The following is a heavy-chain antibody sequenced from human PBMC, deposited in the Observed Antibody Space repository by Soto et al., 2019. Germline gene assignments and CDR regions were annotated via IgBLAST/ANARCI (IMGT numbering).Heavy chain of an antibody. CDR1: GYTFTSHG. CDR2: ISASHGDT. V-gene: IGHV1-18*01. D-gene: IGHD3-10*01. CDR3: ARMVQGSSIDYCRHIDV. J-gene: IGHJ6*03. Sequence: QVQLVQSGAEVKKPGASVKVSCKASGYTFTSHGISWVRQAPGQGLEWMGGISASHGDTNYAHKFQGRVTMTTDTTTSTADMELRSLRSEETAVNYFARMVQGSSIDYCRHIDVGGKGTTVTVSS.